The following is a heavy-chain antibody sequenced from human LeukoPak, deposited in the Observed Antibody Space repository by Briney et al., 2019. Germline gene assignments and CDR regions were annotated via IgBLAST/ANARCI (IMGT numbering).Heavy chain of an antibody. CDR1: GFTFSIFW. D-gene: IGHD4-17*01. J-gene: IGHJ4*02. CDR2: IRQDGSER. V-gene: IGHV3-7*05. Sequence: GGSLRLSCTGSGFTFSIFWMSWVRQAPGKGLEWVANIRQDGSERYYMDSVKGRFTISRDNAKNSLYLQMNSLRVEDTAVYYCARVVYGDYGGYFDYWGQGTLVTVSS. CDR3: ARVVYGDYGGYFDY.